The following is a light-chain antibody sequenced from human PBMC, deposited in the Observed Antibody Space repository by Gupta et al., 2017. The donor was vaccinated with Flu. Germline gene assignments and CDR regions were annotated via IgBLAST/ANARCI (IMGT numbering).Light chain of an antibody. CDR2: GAS. V-gene: IGKV3-20*01. Sequence: ENVLMQSPGTLSLSPGERATLSCRAGQSVSSNYLAWYQLKPGQAPRLLIYGASSRAPGIPDRFSGSGSGTDFTLTISRLEPEDFAVYYCHQDGNSPKTFGQGTKVDIE. CDR3: HQDGNSPKT. CDR1: QSVSSNY. J-gene: IGKJ1*01.